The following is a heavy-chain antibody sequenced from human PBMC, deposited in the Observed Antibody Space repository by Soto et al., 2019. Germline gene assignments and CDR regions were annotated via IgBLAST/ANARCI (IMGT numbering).Heavy chain of an antibody. V-gene: IGHV3-33*01. Sequence: HPGGSLRLSCAASGFTFSSYGMHWVRQAPGKGLEWVAVIWYDGSNKYYADSVKGRFTISRDNSKNTLYLQMNSLRAEDTAVYYCARDILEQSLSYYYYGMDVWGQGTTVTVSS. CDR1: GFTFSSYG. J-gene: IGHJ6*02. CDR3: ARDILEQSLSYYYYGMDV. CDR2: IWYDGSNK. D-gene: IGHD3-3*02.